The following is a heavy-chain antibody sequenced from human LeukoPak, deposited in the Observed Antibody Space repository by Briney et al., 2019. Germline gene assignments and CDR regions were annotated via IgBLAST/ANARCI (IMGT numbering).Heavy chain of an antibody. Sequence: SETLSLTCTVSGGSISSYYWSWIRQPAGKGLEWIGRIYTSGSTNYNPSLKSRVTMSVDTSKNQFSLKLSSVTAADTALYYCARDTAMAPDYYFDYWGQGTLVTVTS. J-gene: IGHJ4*02. CDR3: ARDTAMAPDYYFDY. CDR1: GGSISSYY. V-gene: IGHV4-4*07. D-gene: IGHD5-18*01. CDR2: IYTSGST.